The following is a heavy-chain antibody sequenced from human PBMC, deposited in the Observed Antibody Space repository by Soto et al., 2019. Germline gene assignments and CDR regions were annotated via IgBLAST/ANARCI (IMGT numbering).Heavy chain of an antibody. V-gene: IGHV1-46*01. D-gene: IGHD3-16*01. J-gene: IGHJ6*02. CDR3: ARDLPIATLWGINGMDV. CDR2: INPSGGST. Sequence: QVQLVQSGAEVKKPGASVKVSCKASGYTFTSYYMHWVRQAPGQGLEWMGIINPSGGSTSYAQKFQGRVTMTRDTSTSTVYMELSSLRSEDTAVYYCARDLPIATLWGINGMDVWGQGTTVTVSS. CDR1: GYTFTSYY.